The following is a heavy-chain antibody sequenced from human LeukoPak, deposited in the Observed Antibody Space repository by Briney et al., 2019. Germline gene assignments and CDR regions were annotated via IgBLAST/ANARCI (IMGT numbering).Heavy chain of an antibody. J-gene: IGHJ3*02. V-gene: IGHV3-11*01. CDR3: ARDAYYYDSSSYYRNAFDI. Sequence: GGSLRLSCAASGFTFSDYYMSWIRQAPGKGLEWLSYIYGIDSTISYAASVKGRFTISRDNAKNSLYLQMNSLRAEDTAVYYCARDAYYYDSSSYYRNAFDIWGQGTVVTVS. CDR1: GFTFSDYY. D-gene: IGHD3-22*01. CDR2: IYGIDSTI.